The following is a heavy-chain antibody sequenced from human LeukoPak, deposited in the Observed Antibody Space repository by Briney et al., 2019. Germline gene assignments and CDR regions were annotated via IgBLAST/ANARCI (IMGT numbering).Heavy chain of an antibody. CDR3: ARDGGITIFGVVTTYWFDP. CDR2: IWYDGSNK. J-gene: IGHJ5*02. V-gene: IGHV3-33*01. D-gene: IGHD3-3*01. CDR1: GFTFSSYG. Sequence: GGSLSLSCAASGFTFSSYGMHWVRQAPGKGLEWVAVIWYDGSNKYYADSVKGRFTISRDNSKNTLYLQMNSLRAEDTAVYYCARDGGITIFGVVTTYWFDPWGQGTLVTVSS.